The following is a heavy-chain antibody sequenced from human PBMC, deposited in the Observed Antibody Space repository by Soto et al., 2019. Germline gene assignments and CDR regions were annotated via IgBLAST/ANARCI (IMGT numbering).Heavy chain of an antibody. CDR2: IGTKADP. D-gene: IGHD1-26*01. V-gene: IGHV3-13*05. CDR3: ARSPSGSFPSGNAFDL. CDR1: GFTFSTYD. J-gene: IGHJ3*01. Sequence: EVQLVESGGGLVQPGGSLRLSCAASGFTFSTYDMFWVRQGTGKGLEWVSAIGTKADPFYPDSVKGRFTISRENAKNSLSLQMKSLRVGDTAVYYCARSPSGSFPSGNAFDLWGQGTMVTVSS.